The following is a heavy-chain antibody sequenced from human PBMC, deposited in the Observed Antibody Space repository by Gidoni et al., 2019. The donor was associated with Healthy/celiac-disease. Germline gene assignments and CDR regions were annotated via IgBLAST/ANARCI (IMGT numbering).Heavy chain of an antibody. V-gene: IGHV4-34*01. CDR1: GGSFSGYY. J-gene: IGHJ6*02. Sequence: QVQLQQWGAGLLKPSETLSLTCAVYGGSFSGYYWSWIRQPPGKGLEWIGEINHSGSTNYNPSLKSRVTISVDTSKNQFSLKLSSVTAADTAVYYCASLHHSSGWSYYYYGMDVWGQGTTVTVSS. CDR2: INHSGST. D-gene: IGHD6-19*01. CDR3: ASLHHSSGWSYYYYGMDV.